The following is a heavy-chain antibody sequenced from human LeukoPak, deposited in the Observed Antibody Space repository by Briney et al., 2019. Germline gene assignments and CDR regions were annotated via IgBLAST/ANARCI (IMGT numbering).Heavy chain of an antibody. CDR3: AREVLDKPSYGDYGWYFDL. V-gene: IGHV3-23*01. J-gene: IGHJ2*01. CDR2: ISGSGGST. CDR1: GFTFSSCA. D-gene: IGHD4-17*01. Sequence: GGSLRLSCAASGFTFSSCAMTWVRQAPGKGLEWVSAISGSGGSTYYADSVKGRFTISRDTAKNSLYLQMDSLRVGDTAVYVCAREVLDKPSYGDYGWYFDLWGRGTLVTVSS.